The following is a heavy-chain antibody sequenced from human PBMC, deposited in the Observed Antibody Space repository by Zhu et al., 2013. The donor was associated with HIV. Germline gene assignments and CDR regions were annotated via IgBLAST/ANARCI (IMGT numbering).Heavy chain of an antibody. CDR3: ARVPTSGSYYGTDAFDI. V-gene: IGHV1-46*01. J-gene: IGHJ3*02. Sequence: QVQLIQSGPEVTKPGASVKVSCKTSGYVFTSYGVSWVRQAPGQGLEWMGIINPSGGSTSYAQKFQGRVTMTRDTSTSTVYMELSSLRSEDTAVYYCARVPTSGSYYGTDAFDIWAKGQWSPSLQ. CDR2: INPSGGST. CDR1: GYVFTSYG. D-gene: IGHD1-26*01.